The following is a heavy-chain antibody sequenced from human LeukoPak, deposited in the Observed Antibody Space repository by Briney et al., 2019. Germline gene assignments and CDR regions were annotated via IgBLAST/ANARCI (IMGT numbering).Heavy chain of an antibody. Sequence: GGSLRLSCAASGFTFSSYWMHWVRQAPGKGLVWVSRINSDGSSTSYADSVKGRFTISRDNAKNTLYLQMNSLRAEDTAVYYCAQSTLYYDFCSGYSSFDYWGQGTLVTVSS. CDR2: INSDGSST. CDR3: AQSTLYYDFCSGYSSFDY. D-gene: IGHD3-3*01. J-gene: IGHJ4*02. V-gene: IGHV3-74*01. CDR1: GFTFSSYW.